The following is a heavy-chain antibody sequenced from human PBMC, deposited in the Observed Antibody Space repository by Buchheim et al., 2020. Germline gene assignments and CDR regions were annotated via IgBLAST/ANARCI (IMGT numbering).Heavy chain of an antibody. CDR1: GFTFSSYS. CDR3: ASSIAAAGRDIDY. D-gene: IGHD6-13*01. Sequence: EVQLVESGGGLVQPGGSLRLSCAASGFTFSSYSMNWVRQAPGKGLEWVSYISSSRTIYYADSVKGRFTISRDNAKNSLYLQMNSLRAEDTAVYYCASSIAAAGRDIDYWGQGTL. CDR2: ISSSRTI. V-gene: IGHV3-48*04. J-gene: IGHJ4*02.